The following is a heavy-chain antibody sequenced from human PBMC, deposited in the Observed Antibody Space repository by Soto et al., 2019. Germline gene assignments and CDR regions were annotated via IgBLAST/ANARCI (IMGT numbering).Heavy chain of an antibody. CDR2: IYYSGST. CDR3: ARNAVHSSGFTDY. CDR1: GGSISSSSYY. D-gene: IGHD6-19*01. J-gene: IGHJ4*02. V-gene: IGHV4-39*01. Sequence: QLQLQESGPGLVKPSETLSLTCTVSGGSISSSSYYWGWIRQPPGKGLEWIGSIYYSGSTYYNPSLKSRVTISVDTSKNQFSLKLSSVTAADTAVYYCARNAVHSSGFTDYWGQGTLFTVYS.